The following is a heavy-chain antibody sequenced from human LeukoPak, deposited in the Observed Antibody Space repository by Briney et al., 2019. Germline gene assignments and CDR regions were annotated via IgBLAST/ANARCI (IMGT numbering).Heavy chain of an antibody. Sequence: PGGSLRLSCAASGFTFSNYGMNWVRQAPGKGLEWVSSISSSSNYIYYADSVTGRFTISRDNAKNSLYLQMNSLTVEDTAVYYCARDSSSWSYGMDVWGQGTTVTVSS. J-gene: IGHJ6*02. D-gene: IGHD6-13*01. CDR3: ARDSSSWSYGMDV. CDR2: ISSSSNYI. V-gene: IGHV3-21*01. CDR1: GFTFSNYG.